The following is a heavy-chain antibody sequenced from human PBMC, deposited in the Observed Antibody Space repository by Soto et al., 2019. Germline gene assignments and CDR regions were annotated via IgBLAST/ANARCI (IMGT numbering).Heavy chain of an antibody. J-gene: IGHJ6*02. CDR2: IWYDGSNK. CDR1: GFTFSSYG. V-gene: IGHV3-33*01. Sequence: GGSLRLSCAASGFTFSSYGMHWVRQAPGKGLEWVAVIWYDGSNKYYADSVKGRFTISRDNSKNTLYLQMNSLRAEDTAVYYCARDQLYYYDSSGYYPSTYYYYGMDVWGQGTTVTV. D-gene: IGHD3-22*01. CDR3: ARDQLYYYDSSGYYPSTYYYYGMDV.